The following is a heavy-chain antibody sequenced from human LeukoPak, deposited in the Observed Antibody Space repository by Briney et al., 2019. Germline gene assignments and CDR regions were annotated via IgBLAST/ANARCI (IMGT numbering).Heavy chain of an antibody. D-gene: IGHD3-16*01. V-gene: IGHV3-7*01. Sequence: GGSLRLSCATSGFTFSSYWMTWVRQAPGQGLEWVASINLDGSVQWYADSVKGRFTVSRDNAKNSVYLQMNSLRGEDTAVYYCAREGGVADYWGQGTLVTVSS. J-gene: IGHJ4*02. CDR2: INLDGSVQ. CDR1: GFTFSSYW. CDR3: AREGGVADY.